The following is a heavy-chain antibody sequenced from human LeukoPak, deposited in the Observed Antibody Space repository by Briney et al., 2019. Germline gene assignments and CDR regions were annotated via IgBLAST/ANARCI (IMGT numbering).Heavy chain of an antibody. CDR1: GGSISSGSYY. CDR2: IYTSGST. D-gene: IGHD3-3*01. Sequence: SETLSLTCTVSGGSISSGSYYWSWIRQPAGKGLEWIGRIYTSGSTNYNPSLKSRVTISADTSKNQFSLKLSSVTAADTAVYYCARVPLYDFWSGYLPPYYYMDVWGKGTTVTVSS. CDR3: ARVPLYDFWSGYLPPYYYMDV. J-gene: IGHJ6*03. V-gene: IGHV4-61*02.